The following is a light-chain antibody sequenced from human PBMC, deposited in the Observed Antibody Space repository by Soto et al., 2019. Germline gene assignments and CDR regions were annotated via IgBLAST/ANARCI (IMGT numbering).Light chain of an antibody. J-gene: IGKJ5*01. CDR1: QNVTSSY. V-gene: IGKV3-20*01. CDR2: GAS. Sequence: EIVVTQSPDTLSLSPGERATLSCRASQNVTSSYVAWHQKKPGQAPRLLIYGASSRATGVPDRFSGSGSGTDFTLTISRLEPEDFAVYYCQRITFGQGTRLEIK. CDR3: QRIT.